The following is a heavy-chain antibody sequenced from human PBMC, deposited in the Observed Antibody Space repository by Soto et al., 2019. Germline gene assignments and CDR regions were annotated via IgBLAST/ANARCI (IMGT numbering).Heavy chain of an antibody. Sequence: GGSLRLSCAASGFTFSSYAMSWVRQAPGKGLEWVSAISGSGGSTYYADFVKGRFTISRDNSKNTLYLQMNSLRAEDTAVYYCAKDGTMTTWGVVDYWGQGTLVTVSS. CDR3: AKDGTMTTWGVVDY. CDR1: GFTFSSYA. CDR2: ISGSGGST. D-gene: IGHD4-17*01. V-gene: IGHV3-23*01. J-gene: IGHJ4*02.